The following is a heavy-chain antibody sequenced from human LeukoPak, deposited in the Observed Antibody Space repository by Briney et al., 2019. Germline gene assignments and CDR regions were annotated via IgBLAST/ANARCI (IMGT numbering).Heavy chain of an antibody. V-gene: IGHV3-23*01. J-gene: IGHJ3*02. CDR2: ISGSGGST. D-gene: IGHD3-10*01. CDR1: GFTFSSYA. CDR3: AKQYYYGSGSYDWAFDI. Sequence: GGSLRLSCAASGFTFSSYAMSWVRQAPGKGLEWVSAISGSGGSTYYADSVKGRFTISRDNSKKTLNLQMNSLRAEDTAAYYCAKQYYYGSGSYDWAFDIWGQGTMVTVSS.